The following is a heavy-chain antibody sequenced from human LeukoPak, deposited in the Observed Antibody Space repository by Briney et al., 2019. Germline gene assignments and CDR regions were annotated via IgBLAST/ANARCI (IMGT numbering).Heavy chain of an antibody. Sequence: PGGSLRLSCAASGFTFSSYAMSWVRQAPGKGLEWVSVISASGGSTYYADSVKGRFTISRDNSKNTLYLQMNSPRAEDTAVYYCAKDESMVATLIDYWGQGTLVTVSS. D-gene: IGHD4-23*01. V-gene: IGHV3-23*01. CDR3: AKDESMVATLIDY. J-gene: IGHJ4*02. CDR2: ISASGGST. CDR1: GFTFSSYA.